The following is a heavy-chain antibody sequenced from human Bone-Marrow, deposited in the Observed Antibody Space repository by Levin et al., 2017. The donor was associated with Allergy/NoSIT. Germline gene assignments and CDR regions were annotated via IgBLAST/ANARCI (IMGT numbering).Heavy chain of an antibody. J-gene: IGHJ4*02. D-gene: IGHD3-10*01. CDR3: ARVVSSESEVGEIYYFDY. CDR2: IWSDGSNK. Sequence: GGSLRLSCAASRFTFSRYGMHWVRQAPGKGLQWVAVIWSDGSNKYYADSVKGRFTVSRDNSKNTLYLQMNSLRAEDTAVYYCARVVSSESEVGEIYYFDYWGQGTLVTVSA. CDR1: RFTFSRYG. V-gene: IGHV3-33*01.